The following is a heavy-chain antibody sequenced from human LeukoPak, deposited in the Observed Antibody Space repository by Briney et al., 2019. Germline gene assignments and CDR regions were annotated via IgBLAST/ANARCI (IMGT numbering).Heavy chain of an antibody. V-gene: IGHV3-21*01. Sequence: GGSLRLSCAASGFTFSSYSMNWVRQAPGKGLEWVSSISSSSSHIYYADSVKGRFTISRDNAKNSLYLQMNSLRAEDTAVYYCARVKANWFDPWGQGTLVTVSS. CDR2: ISSSSSHI. CDR3: ARVKANWFDP. J-gene: IGHJ5*02. CDR1: GFTFSSYS.